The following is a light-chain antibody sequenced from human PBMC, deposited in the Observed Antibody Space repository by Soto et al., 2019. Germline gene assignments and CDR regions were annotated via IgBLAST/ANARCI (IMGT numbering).Light chain of an antibody. CDR3: QQYENLPT. J-gene: IGKJ5*01. CDR1: QSISGW. CDR2: DAS. V-gene: IGKV1-33*01. Sequence: DIQMTQTHSTLSASVGDRVTITCRASQSISGWLAWYQQKPGKAPKLLIYDASNLEAGVPSRFRGSGSGTDFTFTISRLQPEDIATYYCQQYENLPTFGQGTRLEI.